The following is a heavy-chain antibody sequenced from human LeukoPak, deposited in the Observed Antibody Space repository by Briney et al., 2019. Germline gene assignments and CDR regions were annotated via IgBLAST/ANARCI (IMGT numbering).Heavy chain of an antibody. D-gene: IGHD6-19*01. CDR1: GGTFISYA. CDR3: ARAGEEGYSSGWALDY. Sequence: SVKVSCKASGGTFISYAISWVRQAPGQGLEWMGGIIPIFGTANYAQKFQGRVTITTDESTSTAYMELSSLRSEDTAVYYCARAGEEGYSSGWALDYWGQGTLVTVSS. J-gene: IGHJ4*02. V-gene: IGHV1-69*05. CDR2: IIPIFGTA.